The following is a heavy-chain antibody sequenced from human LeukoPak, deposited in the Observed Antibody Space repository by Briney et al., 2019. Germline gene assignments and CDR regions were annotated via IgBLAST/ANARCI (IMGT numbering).Heavy chain of an antibody. J-gene: IGHJ5*02. Sequence: PSQTLSLTCTVSGGSISSYYWSWIRRPAGKGLEWIGRIYTSGSTNYNPSLKSRVTVSVDTSKNQFSLKLSSVTAADTAVYYCARDLAVAATGDWFDPWGQGTLVTVSS. V-gene: IGHV4-4*07. CDR2: IYTSGST. CDR1: GGSISSYY. CDR3: ARDLAVAATGDWFDP. D-gene: IGHD6-19*01.